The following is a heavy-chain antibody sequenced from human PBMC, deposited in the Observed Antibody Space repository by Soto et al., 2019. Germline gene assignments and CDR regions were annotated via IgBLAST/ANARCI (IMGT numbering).Heavy chain of an antibody. D-gene: IGHD5-12*01. CDR3: ARGSGYDYYYYYYMDV. CDR2: IKQDGSEK. V-gene: IGHV3-7*01. CDR1: GFTFSSYW. J-gene: IGHJ6*03. Sequence: GGSLRLSCAASGFTFSSYWMSWVRQAPGKGLEWVANIKQDGSEKYYVDSVKGRFTISRDNAKNSLYLQMNSLRAEDTAVYYCARGSGYDYYYYYYMDVWGKGTTVTVSS.